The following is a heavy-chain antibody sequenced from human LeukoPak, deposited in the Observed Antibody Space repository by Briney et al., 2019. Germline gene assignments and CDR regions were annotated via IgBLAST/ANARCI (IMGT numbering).Heavy chain of an antibody. CDR3: AGISAPEYCSSTSCFY. V-gene: IGHV4-30-4*08. CDR2: IYYSGST. Sequence: SQTLSLTCTVSGGSISSGDYYWSWIRQPPGKGLEWIGYIYYSGSTYYNPSLKSRVTISVDTSKNQFSLKLSSVTAADTAVYYCAGISAPEYCSSTSCFYWGQGTLVTVSS. D-gene: IGHD2-2*01. CDR1: GGSISSGDYY. J-gene: IGHJ4*02.